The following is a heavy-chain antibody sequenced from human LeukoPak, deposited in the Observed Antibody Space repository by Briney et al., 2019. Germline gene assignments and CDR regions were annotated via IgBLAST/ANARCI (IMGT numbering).Heavy chain of an antibody. Sequence: GALRLSCAASGFTFSSYWMNWARQAPGKGLVWVSHINGDGRRINYADDVKGRFTISRDNAKNTLYLQMNSLRVEDTAVYYCVRDLPRTSGPWGQGTLVTVSS. V-gene: IGHV3-74*01. CDR2: INGDGRRI. CDR1: GFTFSSYW. J-gene: IGHJ5*02. D-gene: IGHD3-10*01. CDR3: VRDLPRTSGP.